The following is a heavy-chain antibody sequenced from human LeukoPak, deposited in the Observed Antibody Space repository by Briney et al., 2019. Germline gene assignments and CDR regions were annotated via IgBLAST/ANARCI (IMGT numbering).Heavy chain of an antibody. CDR2: ISSSSSYI. CDR1: GFTFSSYS. V-gene: IGHV3-21*01. J-gene: IGHJ6*02. CDR3: ARDTHTYYDFWSGYLGAYGMDV. D-gene: IGHD3-3*01. Sequence: GGSLRLSCAASGFTFSSYSMNWVRQAPGKGLEWVSSISSSSSYIYYADSVKGRFTISRDNAKNSLYLQMNSLRAEDTAVYYCARDTHTYYDFWSGYLGAYGMDVWGQGTTVTVPS.